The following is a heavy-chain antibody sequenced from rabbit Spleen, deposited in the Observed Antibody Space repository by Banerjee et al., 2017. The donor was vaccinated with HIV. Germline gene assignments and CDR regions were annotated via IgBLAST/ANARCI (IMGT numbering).Heavy chain of an antibody. Sequence: QSLEESGGDLVKPGASLTLTCKASGIDFSSSVYMCWVRQAPGKGLEWIGCIRASDGGTWYASWAKGRFTITRSTSLNTVDLKMTSLTAADTATYFCARSDSSDLTRLGLWGQGTLVTVS. CDR2: IRASDGGT. V-gene: IGHV1S43*01. J-gene: IGHJ3*01. CDR3: ARSDSSDLTRLGL. CDR1: GIDFSSSVY. D-gene: IGHD4-1*01.